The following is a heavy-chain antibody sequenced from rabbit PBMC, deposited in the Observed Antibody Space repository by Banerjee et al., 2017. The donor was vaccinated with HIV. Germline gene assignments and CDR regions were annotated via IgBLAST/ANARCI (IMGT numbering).Heavy chain of an antibody. Sequence: QEQLEESGGDLVKPEGSLTLTCTASGFDFSSTAMCWVRQAPGRGLEWIACIYAGSSGSTYYASWAKGRFTISRTSSTTVALQMTSLTAADTATYFCARDLAGVIGWNFSLWGQGTLVTVS. V-gene: IGHV1S45*01. CDR2: IYAGSSGST. CDR1: GFDFSSTA. D-gene: IGHD4-1*01. CDR3: ARDLAGVIGWNFSL. J-gene: IGHJ4*01.